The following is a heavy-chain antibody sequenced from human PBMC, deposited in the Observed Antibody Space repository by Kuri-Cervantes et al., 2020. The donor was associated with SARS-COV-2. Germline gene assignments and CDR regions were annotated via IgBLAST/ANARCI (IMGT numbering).Heavy chain of an antibody. D-gene: IGHD3-3*02. CDR2: IYYSGST. V-gene: IGHV4-39*07. CDR1: TFSSYA. Sequence: TFSSYAMSWVRQAPGKGLEWIGSIYYSGSTYYNPSLKSRVTISVDTSKNQFSLKLSSVTAADTAVYYCARGRVGFLEWLENYYYYGMDVWGQGTTVTVSS. CDR3: ARGRVGFLEWLENYYYYGMDV. J-gene: IGHJ6*02.